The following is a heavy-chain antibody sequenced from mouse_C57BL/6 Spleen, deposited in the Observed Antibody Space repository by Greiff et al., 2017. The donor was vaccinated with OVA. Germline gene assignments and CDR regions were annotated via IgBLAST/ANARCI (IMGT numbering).Heavy chain of an antibody. CDR1: GYAFSSSW. CDR2: IYPGDGDT. J-gene: IGHJ3*01. D-gene: IGHD1-1*01. V-gene: IGHV1-82*01. Sequence: VQLQQSGPELVKPGASVKISCKASGYAFSSSWMNWVKQRPGKGLEWIGRIYPGDGDTNYNGKFKGKATLTADTSYSTAYMQLSSLTSEDSAVYFCARSADDYYGSSPFAYWGQGTLVTVSA. CDR3: ARSADDYYGSSPFAY.